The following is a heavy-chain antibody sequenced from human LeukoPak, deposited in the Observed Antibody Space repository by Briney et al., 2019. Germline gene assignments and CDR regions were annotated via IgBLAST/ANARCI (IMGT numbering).Heavy chain of an antibody. J-gene: IGHJ4*02. CDR1: GFTVSSNY. Sequence: PGGSLRLSCAASGFTVSSNYMSWVRQAPGKGLEWVSVIYSGGSTYYADSVKGRFTISRDNSKNTLYLQMNSLRAEDTAVYYCARASYCRGGSCESWGQGTLVTVSS. CDR3: ARASYCRGGSCES. D-gene: IGHD2-15*01. V-gene: IGHV3-66*02. CDR2: IYSGGST.